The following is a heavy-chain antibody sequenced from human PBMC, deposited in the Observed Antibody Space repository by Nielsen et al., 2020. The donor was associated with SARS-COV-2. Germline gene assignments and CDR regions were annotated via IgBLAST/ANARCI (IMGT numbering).Heavy chain of an antibody. D-gene: IGHD3-10*01. CDR1: GYSISSGYY. Sequence: SETLSLTCTVSGYSISSGYYWGWIRQPPGKGLEWIGSIYHSGSTYYNPSLKSRVTISVDTSKNQFSLKLSSVTAADTAVYYCARDAGYGSGSYGWFDPWGQGTLFTVSS. J-gene: IGHJ5*02. V-gene: IGHV4-38-2*02. CDR3: ARDAGYGSGSYGWFDP. CDR2: IYHSGST.